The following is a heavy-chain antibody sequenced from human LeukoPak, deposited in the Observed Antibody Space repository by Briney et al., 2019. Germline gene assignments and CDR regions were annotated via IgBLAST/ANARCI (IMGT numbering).Heavy chain of an antibody. D-gene: IGHD2-2*01. V-gene: IGHV1-69*05. J-gene: IGHJ3*02. CDR3: ARRSSTSCYAFDI. CDR2: IIPTFGTA. CDR1: GGTFSSYA. Sequence: ASAKVSCKASGGTFSSYAISWVRQAPGQGLEWMGGIIPTFGTANYAQKFQGRVTITTDESTSTAYMELSSLRSEDTAVYYCARRSSTSCYAFDIWGQGTMVTVSS.